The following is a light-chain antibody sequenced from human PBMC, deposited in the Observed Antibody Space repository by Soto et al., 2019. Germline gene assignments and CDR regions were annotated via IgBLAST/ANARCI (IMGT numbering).Light chain of an antibody. Sequence: QSALTQPASVSRSPGQSITISCTGTSSDVGGYNYVSWYQQHPGTAPKLMIYNVSNRPSGVSIRFSGSKSGNTASLTISGLQAVDEADYYCSSYTISSSWVFGGGTKLTVL. V-gene: IGLV2-14*01. CDR2: NVS. CDR1: SSDVGGYNY. CDR3: SSYTISSSWV. J-gene: IGLJ3*02.